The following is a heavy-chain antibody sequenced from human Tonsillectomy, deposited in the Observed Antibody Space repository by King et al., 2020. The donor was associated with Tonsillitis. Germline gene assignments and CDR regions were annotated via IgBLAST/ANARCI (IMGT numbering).Heavy chain of an antibody. CDR3: ARGEGSGYYYYFDY. CDR1: GFTVSSNY. J-gene: IGHJ4*02. Sequence: DVQLVESGGGLVQPGGSLRLSCAASGFTVSSNYMSWVRQAPGKGLEWVSVIYSGGSTYYADAVKCRFTISRDNSKNTLSLQMNSLRAADTAVYYCARGEGSGYYYYFDYWGQGPLVTVSS. D-gene: IGHD3-22*01. CDR2: IYSGGST. V-gene: IGHV3-66*01.